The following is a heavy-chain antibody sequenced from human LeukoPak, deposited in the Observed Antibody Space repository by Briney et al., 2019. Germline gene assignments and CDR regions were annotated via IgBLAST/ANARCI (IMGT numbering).Heavy chain of an antibody. CDR3: ARVDTMIAFDY. CDR1: GFTFSTCA. J-gene: IGHJ4*02. V-gene: IGHV3-7*01. D-gene: IGHD3-22*01. Sequence: GGSLRLSCAASGFTFSTCAMSWVRQAPGKGLEWVANIKQDGSEKYYVDSVKGRFTISRDNAKNSLYLQMNSLRAEDTAVYYCARVDTMIAFDYWGQGTLVTVSS. CDR2: IKQDGSEK.